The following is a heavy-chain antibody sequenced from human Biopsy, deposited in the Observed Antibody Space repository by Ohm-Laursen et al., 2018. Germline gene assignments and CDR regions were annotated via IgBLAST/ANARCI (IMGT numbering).Heavy chain of an antibody. CDR3: ARDRGYYSDRTVPGYFDL. J-gene: IGHJ2*01. D-gene: IGHD3-22*01. CDR1: GDSISSYY. V-gene: IGHV4-59*01. Sequence: GALSLTCTVSGDSISSYYWSWIRQPPGKGLQWIGCVYYTGSTDYNPSLQSRVTISVDTSKNHFSLRLRSVTPADTAIYYCARDRGYYSDRTVPGYFDLWGRGTLVTVSS. CDR2: VYYTGST.